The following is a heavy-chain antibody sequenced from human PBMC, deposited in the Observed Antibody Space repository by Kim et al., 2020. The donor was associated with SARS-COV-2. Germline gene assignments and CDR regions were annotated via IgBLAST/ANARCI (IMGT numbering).Heavy chain of an antibody. CDR2: ISAYNGNT. D-gene: IGHD6-19*01. J-gene: IGHJ4*02. CDR3: ARALKKISVAGTVGYFDY. CDR1: GYTFTSYG. Sequence: ASVKVSCKASGYTFTSYGISWVRQAPGQGLEWMGWISAYNGNTNYAQKLQGRVTMTTDTSTSTAYMELRSLRSDDTAVYYCARALKKISVAGTVGYFDYWGQGTLVTVSS. V-gene: IGHV1-18*01.